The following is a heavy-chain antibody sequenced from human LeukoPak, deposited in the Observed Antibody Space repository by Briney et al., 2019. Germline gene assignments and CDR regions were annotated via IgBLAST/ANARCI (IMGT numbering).Heavy chain of an antibody. CDR3: ARDRGVVVPAAIRSWPPPPRGHNWFDP. CDR1: GGSFSGYY. CDR2: INHSGST. V-gene: IGHV4-34*01. D-gene: IGHD2-2*01. Sequence: SETLSLTCAVYGGSFSGYYWSWIRQPPGKGLEWIGEINHSGSTNYNPSLKSRVTISVDTSKNQFSLKLSSVTAADTAVYYCARDRGVVVPAAIRSWPPPPRGHNWFDPWGQGTLVTVSS. J-gene: IGHJ5*02.